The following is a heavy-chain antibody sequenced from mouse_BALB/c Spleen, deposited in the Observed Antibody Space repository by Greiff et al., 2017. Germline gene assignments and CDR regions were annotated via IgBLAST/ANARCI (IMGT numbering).Heavy chain of an antibody. Sequence: EVNLVESGGGLVKPGGSLKLSCAASGFTFSSYAMSWVRQTPEKRLEWVASISSGGSTYYPDSVKGRFTISRDNARNILYLQMSSLRSEDTAMYYCARGYGNVFAYWGQGTLVTVSA. CDR2: ISSGGST. D-gene: IGHD2-10*02. CDR3: ARGYGNVFAY. J-gene: IGHJ3*01. V-gene: IGHV5-6-5*01. CDR1: GFTFSSYA.